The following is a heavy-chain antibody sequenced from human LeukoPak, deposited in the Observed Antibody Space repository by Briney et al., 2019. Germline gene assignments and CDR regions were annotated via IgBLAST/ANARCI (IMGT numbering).Heavy chain of an antibody. Sequence: GRSLRLSCAASGFTFSSYEMNWVRQAPGKGLEWVSYISSSGSTIYYADSVKGRFTISRDNAKNSLYLQMNSLRAEDTAVYYCARDRGYSGYEGGYWGQGTLVTVSS. CDR1: GFTFSSYE. V-gene: IGHV3-48*03. D-gene: IGHD5-12*01. J-gene: IGHJ4*02. CDR2: ISSSGSTI. CDR3: ARDRGYSGYEGGY.